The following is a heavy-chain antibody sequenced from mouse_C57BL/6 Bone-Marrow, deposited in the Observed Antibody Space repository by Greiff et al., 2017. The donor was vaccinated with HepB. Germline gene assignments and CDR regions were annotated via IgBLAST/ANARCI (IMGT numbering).Heavy chain of an antibody. CDR2: IHPNSGST. D-gene: IGHD3-1*01. CDR1: GYTFTSYW. V-gene: IGHV1-64*01. J-gene: IGHJ2*01. CDR3: ARRRRAPYYFDY. Sequence: VQLQQPGAELVKPGASVKLSCKASGYTFTSYWMHWVKQRPGQGLEWIGMIHPNSGSTNYNEKFKSKATLTVDKSSSTAYMQLSSLTSEDSAVYYCARRRRAPYYFDYWGQGTTLTVSS.